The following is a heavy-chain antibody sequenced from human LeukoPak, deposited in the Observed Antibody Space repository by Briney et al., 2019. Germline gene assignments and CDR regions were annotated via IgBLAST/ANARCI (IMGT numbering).Heavy chain of an antibody. D-gene: IGHD6-6*01. CDR3: AKSRYSSSSFDAFDI. CDR1: GFTFSSYG. CDR2: IRYDGSNK. J-gene: IGHJ3*02. Sequence: GGSLRLSCAASGFTFSSYGMHWVRQAPGKGLEWVAFIRYDGSNKYYADSVKGRFTISRDNSKNTLYLQMNSLRAEDTAVYYCAKSRYSSSSFDAFDIWGQGTMVTVSS. V-gene: IGHV3-30*02.